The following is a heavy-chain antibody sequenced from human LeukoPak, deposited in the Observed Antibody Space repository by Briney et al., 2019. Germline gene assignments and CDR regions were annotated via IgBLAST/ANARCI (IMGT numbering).Heavy chain of an antibody. D-gene: IGHD7-27*01. V-gene: IGHV3-23*01. Sequence: GGSLRLSCAASGFTFSTSAMSWVRQAPGKGLEWVSSISDSTNKTYYADSVKGRFTLSRDNSKNTLYLQMNSLRVDDTAVYYCVKGNWGDCWGQGTLATVSS. CDR2: ISDSTNKT. CDR3: VKGNWGDC. J-gene: IGHJ4*02. CDR1: GFTFSTSA.